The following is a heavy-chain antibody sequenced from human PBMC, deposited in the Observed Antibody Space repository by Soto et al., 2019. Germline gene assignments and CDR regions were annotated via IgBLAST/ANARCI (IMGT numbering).Heavy chain of an antibody. CDR2: ISSSGTTT. V-gene: IGHV3-48*02. Sequence: PGGSLRLSCVASGFIFSSYSMNWVRQAPGRGLEWVSYISSSGTTTFYADSVKGRFTISTDYAKKSLYLQMNSLRDEDTAVYYCARDSDYAFDYWGQGSLVTVSS. CDR1: GFIFSSYS. J-gene: IGHJ4*02. CDR3: ARDSDYAFDY. D-gene: IGHD4-17*01.